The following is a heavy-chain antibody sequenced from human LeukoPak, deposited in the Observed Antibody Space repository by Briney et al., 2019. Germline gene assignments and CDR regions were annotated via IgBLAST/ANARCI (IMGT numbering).Heavy chain of an antibody. D-gene: IGHD1-26*01. CDR2: ISSSSSYI. CDR1: GFTFSSYS. CDR3: ARDLGDWDRFDY. Sequence: GGSLRLSCAASGFTFSSYSMNWVRQAPGKGLEWVSSISSSSSYIYYADSAKGRFTISRDNAKKSLYLQMNSLRAEDTAVYYCARDLGDWDRFDYWGQGTLVTVSS. J-gene: IGHJ4*02. V-gene: IGHV3-21*01.